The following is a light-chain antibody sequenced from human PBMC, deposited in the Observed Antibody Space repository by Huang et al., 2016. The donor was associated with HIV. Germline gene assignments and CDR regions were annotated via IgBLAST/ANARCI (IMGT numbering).Light chain of an antibody. J-gene: IGKJ2*01. Sequence: EIVLTQSPATLSLSPGERATLSCRASQRVSSYLAWYQQKPGQAPRLLIYDTSNRATGIPAMFGGSGSGTDFTLTISSLEPEDFAVYFCQQRGNWPYTFGQGTKLEIK. CDR2: DTS. V-gene: IGKV3-11*01. CDR3: QQRGNWPYT. CDR1: QRVSSY.